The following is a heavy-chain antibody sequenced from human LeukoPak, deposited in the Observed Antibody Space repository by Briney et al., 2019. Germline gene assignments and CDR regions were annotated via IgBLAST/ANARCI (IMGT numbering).Heavy chain of an antibody. V-gene: IGHV4-39*07. D-gene: IGHD3-22*01. CDR2: IYYSGST. J-gene: IGHJ4*02. CDR1: GVSISSSSYY. Sequence: SETLSLTCTVSGVSISSSSYYWGWIRQPPGKGLEWIGSIYYSGSTYYNPSLKSRVTISVDTSKNQFSLKLSSVTAADTAVYYCARAPGIVVVVIPLDYWGQGTLVTVSS. CDR3: ARAPGIVVVVIPLDY.